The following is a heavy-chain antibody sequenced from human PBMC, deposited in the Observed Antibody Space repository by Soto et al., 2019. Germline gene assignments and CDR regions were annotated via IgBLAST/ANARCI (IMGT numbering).Heavy chain of an antibody. Sequence: GGSLRLSCAASGFTFSSYWMSWVRQAPGKGLDWVANIEQDGSGKYYVVSVKGRFTISRDNAKNSLYLQMNSLRAEDTAVYYCARDPVQMDYWGQGTLVTVSS. D-gene: IGHD1-1*01. CDR3: ARDPVQMDY. CDR1: GFTFSSYW. J-gene: IGHJ4*02. CDR2: IEQDGSGK. V-gene: IGHV3-7*01.